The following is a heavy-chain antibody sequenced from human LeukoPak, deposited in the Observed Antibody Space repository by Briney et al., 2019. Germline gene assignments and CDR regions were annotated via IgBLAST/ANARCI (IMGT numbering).Heavy chain of an antibody. CDR2: TYYRSKWYN. D-gene: IGHD6-6*01. J-gene: IGHJ6*03. CDR3: AREADIAARPDAYYYYMDV. V-gene: IGHV6-1*01. CDR1: GDSVSSNSAA. Sequence: SQTLSLTCAISGDSVSSNSAAWNWIRQSPSRGVEWLGRTYYRSKWYNDYAVSVKSRITINPDTSKNQFSLQLNSVTPEDTAVYYCAREADIAARPDAYYYYMDVWGKGTTVTVSS.